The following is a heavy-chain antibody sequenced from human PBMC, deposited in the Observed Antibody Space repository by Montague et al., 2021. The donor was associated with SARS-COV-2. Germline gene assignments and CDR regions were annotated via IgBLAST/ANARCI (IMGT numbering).Heavy chain of an antibody. D-gene: IGHD6-13*01. CDR1: GFTFSSYA. J-gene: IGHJ3*02. V-gene: IGHV3-23*01. CDR3: AKDRQLVGDDAFDI. CDR2: ISISDGNT. Sequence: SLRLSCAASGFTFSSYAMSRVRQAPGKGLEWVSTISISDGNTYYXDSXKGRFTISRDKSKNTLYLQMNSLRAEDTAVYYCAKDRQLVGDDAFDIWGQGTMVTVSS.